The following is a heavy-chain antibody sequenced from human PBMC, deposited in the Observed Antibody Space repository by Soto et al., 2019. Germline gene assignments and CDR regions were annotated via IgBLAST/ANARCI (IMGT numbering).Heavy chain of an antibody. J-gene: IGHJ4*02. CDR3: ARDQGVVGATIDS. V-gene: IGHV1-18*01. CDR2: ISGYNGNT. CDR1: GYTLSSYG. D-gene: IGHD1-26*01. Sequence: ASVKVSCKASGYTLSSYGISWVRQAPGQGLEWMGWISGYNGNTNYAQKLQGRVTMTADTSTSTAYMELRSLRSEDTAVYFCARDQGVVGATIDSWGQGTLVTVSS.